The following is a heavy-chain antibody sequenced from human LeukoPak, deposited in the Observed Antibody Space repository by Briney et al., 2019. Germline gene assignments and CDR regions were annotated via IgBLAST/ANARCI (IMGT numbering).Heavy chain of an antibody. J-gene: IGHJ4*02. CDR3: ARGRYCSSTSCYRLDY. CDR2: INHSGST. V-gene: IGHV4-34*01. D-gene: IGHD2-2*02. CDR1: GGSFSGYY. Sequence: SETLSLTCAVYGGSFSGYYWSWIRQPPGKGLEWIGEINHSGSTNYNPSLKSRVTISVDTSKNQFSLKLSSVTAADTAVYYCARGRYCSSTSCYRLDYWGQGTLVTVSS.